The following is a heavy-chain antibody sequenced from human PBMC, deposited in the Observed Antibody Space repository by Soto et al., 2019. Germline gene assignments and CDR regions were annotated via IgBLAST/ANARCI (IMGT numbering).Heavy chain of an antibody. CDR3: ARDPGPLKSSTSCCDAFDI. J-gene: IGHJ3*02. CDR2: ISSSSSYI. Sequence: GGSLRLSCAASGFTFSSYSMNWVRQAPGKGLEWVSSISSSSSYIYYADSVKGRFTISRDNAKNSLYLQMNSLRAEDTAVYYCARDPGPLKSSTSCCDAFDIWGQGTMVTVSS. V-gene: IGHV3-21*01. CDR1: GFTFSSYS. D-gene: IGHD2-2*01.